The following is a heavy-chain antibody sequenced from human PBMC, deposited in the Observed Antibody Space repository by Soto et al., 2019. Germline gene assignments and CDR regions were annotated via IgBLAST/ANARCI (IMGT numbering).Heavy chain of an antibody. CDR3: ARGPKNLGGSFYYGMDV. V-gene: IGHV4-31*03. CDR1: GGSIRSDGFY. Sequence: SETLSLTCTVSGGSIRSDGFYWTWVRHLPGKGLEWVGFIYYSGSTYYNPSLKSRITISMDSSRNQFFLRLSSVTAADMAVYYCARGPKNLGGSFYYGMDVWGQGTTVTVSS. CDR2: IYYSGST. J-gene: IGHJ6*02.